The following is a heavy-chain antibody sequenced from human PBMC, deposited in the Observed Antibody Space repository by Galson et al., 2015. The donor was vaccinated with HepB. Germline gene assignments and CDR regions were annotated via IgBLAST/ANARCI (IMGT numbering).Heavy chain of an antibody. J-gene: IGHJ6*02. CDR3: ARDSPRGFLEWFDISAESYYGMDV. Sequence: SLRLSCAASGFTFSRSCLHWVRQAPGRGLVWVSRISSDGRTPSYADSVRGRFTISRDNAKNTLFLQMNTLSVEDTAVYYCARDSPRGFLEWFDISAESYYGMDVWGQGTTVTVSS. CDR2: ISSDGRTP. D-gene: IGHD3-3*01. V-gene: IGHV3-74*01. CDR1: GFTFSRSC.